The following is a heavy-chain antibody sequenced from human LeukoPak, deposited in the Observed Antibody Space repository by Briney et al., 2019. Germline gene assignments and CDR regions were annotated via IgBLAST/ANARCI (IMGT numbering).Heavy chain of an antibody. CDR3: ARGIAARPGY. CDR1: GFTFSSYS. D-gene: IGHD6-6*01. Sequence: KPGGSLRLACAASGFTFSSYSMNWVRQTPGKGLEWVSPISSSSSYIYYADSVKRRFTISRDNAKNSLYLQMNSLRAEDTAVYYCARGIAARPGYWGQGTLVTVSS. J-gene: IGHJ4*02. V-gene: IGHV3-21*01. CDR2: ISSSSSYI.